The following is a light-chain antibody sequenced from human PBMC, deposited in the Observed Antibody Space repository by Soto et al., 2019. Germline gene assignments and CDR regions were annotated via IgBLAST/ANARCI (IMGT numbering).Light chain of an antibody. CDR3: QQCCSSPWT. CDR2: AAS. Sequence: EIVFTQSPGTLSFSPGERATLSCRASQSVSSYYLAWYQQKPGQAPRLLIYAASSRATGIPDRFSGGGSGTDFTLTISRLEPEDFAVYYCQQCCSSPWTLGQGTKVDIK. CDR1: QSVSSYY. J-gene: IGKJ1*01. V-gene: IGKV3-20*01.